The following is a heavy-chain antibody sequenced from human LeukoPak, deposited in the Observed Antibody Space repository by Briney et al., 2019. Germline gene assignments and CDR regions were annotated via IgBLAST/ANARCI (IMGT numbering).Heavy chain of an antibody. CDR3: AIAARPQYYYYYYMDV. CDR1: GGSISSSSYY. CDR2: IYYSGST. J-gene: IGHJ6*03. Sequence: TLSLTCTVSGGSISSSSYYWGWIRQPPGKGLEWIGSIYYSGSTYYNPSLKSRVTISVDTSKNQFSLKLSSVTAADTAVYYCAIAARPQYYYYYYMDVWGKGTTVTVSS. D-gene: IGHD6-6*01. V-gene: IGHV4-39*01.